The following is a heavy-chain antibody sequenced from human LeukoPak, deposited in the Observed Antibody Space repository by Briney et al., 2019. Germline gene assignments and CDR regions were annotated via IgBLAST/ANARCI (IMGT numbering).Heavy chain of an antibody. CDR1: GFTFSSYA. Sequence: PGGSLRLSCAASGFTFSSYAMSWVRQAPGKGLEWVSAISGSGGSTYYADSVKGRFTISRDNSKNTLYLQMSSLRAEDTAVYYXXKGXPXDYXWGSLGDAFXIWGQGTXVTVS. CDR2: ISGSGGST. V-gene: IGHV3-23*01. D-gene: IGHD3-16*01. CDR3: XKGXPXDYXWGSLGDAFXI. J-gene: IGHJ3*02.